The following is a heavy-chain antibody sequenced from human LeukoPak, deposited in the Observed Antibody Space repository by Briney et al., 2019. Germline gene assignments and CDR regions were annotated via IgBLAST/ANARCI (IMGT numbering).Heavy chain of an antibody. CDR3: PRTYCSGGSCSPIFDY. Sequence: GASVKVSCKASGYTFTSYGISWVRQAPGQGLEWMGIINPSGGSTSYAQKFQGRVTMTRDMSTSTVYMELSSLSSEDTAVYSCPRTYCSGGSCSPIFDYWGQGTLVTVSS. J-gene: IGHJ4*02. V-gene: IGHV1-46*01. D-gene: IGHD2-15*01. CDR1: GYTFTSYG. CDR2: INPSGGST.